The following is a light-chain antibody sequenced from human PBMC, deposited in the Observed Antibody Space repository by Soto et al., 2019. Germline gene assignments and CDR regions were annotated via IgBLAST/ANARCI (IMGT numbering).Light chain of an antibody. CDR3: SSYTTTSTLV. Sequence: QSALTQPASVSGSPGQSITISCTGTSSDVGAYNYVAWYQHNPGKAPKGMVYEVSYRPPWISNRFSGSKSGNTASLTISGLQAEDEADYYCSSYTTTSTLVFGGGTKLTVL. V-gene: IGLV2-14*01. CDR2: EVS. J-gene: IGLJ2*01. CDR1: SSDVGAYNY.